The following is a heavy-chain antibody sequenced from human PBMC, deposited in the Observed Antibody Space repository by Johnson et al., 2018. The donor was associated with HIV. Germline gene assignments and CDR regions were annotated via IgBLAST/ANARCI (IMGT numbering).Heavy chain of an antibody. J-gene: IGHJ3*02. Sequence: VQLVESGGGLVQPGGSLRLSCAASGFTVSSNYMSWVRQAPGKGLEWVSVIYSGGSTYYADPVKGRFTISRDNTKNTVYLKMNSLQAEDTAVYYCAKGWGAFDIWGQGTMVTVSS. V-gene: IGHV3-66*01. D-gene: IGHD3-16*01. CDR3: AKGWGAFDI. CDR2: IYSGGST. CDR1: GFTVSSNY.